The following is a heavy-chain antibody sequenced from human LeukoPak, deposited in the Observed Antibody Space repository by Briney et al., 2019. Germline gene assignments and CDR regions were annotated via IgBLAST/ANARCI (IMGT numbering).Heavy chain of an antibody. J-gene: IGHJ4*02. D-gene: IGHD2-2*01. Sequence: PGGSLRLSCAASGFTFSSYSMNWVHQAPGKGLEWVSSISSSSSYIYYADSVKGRFTISRDNAKNSLYLQMNSLRAEDTAVYYCARDMQVVPAEIGYWGQGTLVTVSS. CDR3: ARDMQVVPAEIGY. CDR1: GFTFSSYS. CDR2: ISSSSSYI. V-gene: IGHV3-21*01.